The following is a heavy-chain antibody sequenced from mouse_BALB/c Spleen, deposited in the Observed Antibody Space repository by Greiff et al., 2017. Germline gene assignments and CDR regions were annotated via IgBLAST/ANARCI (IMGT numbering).Heavy chain of an antibody. CDR2: ISYSGST. CDR3: ARSTATWGFAY. Sequence: EVQLQESGPGLVKPSQSLSLTCTVIGYSITSDYAWNWIRQFPGNKLEWMGYISYSGSTSYNPSLKSRISITRDTSKNQFFLQLNSVTTEDTATYYCARSTATWGFAYWGQGTLVTVSA. CDR1: GYSITSDYA. J-gene: IGHJ3*01. D-gene: IGHD1-2*01. V-gene: IGHV3-2*02.